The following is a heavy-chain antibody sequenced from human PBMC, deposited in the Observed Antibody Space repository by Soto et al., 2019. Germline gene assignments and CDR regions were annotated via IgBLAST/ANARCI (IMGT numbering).Heavy chain of an antibody. CDR3: EREDSIIIRDVSDF. CDR1: GFTFNNYA. V-gene: IGHV3-21*01. CDR2: VSESFYP. Sequence: PVGSLRLSCTLSGFTFNNYAINCVRQAPGKGLEWVSAVSESFYPDYSDSVKGRFTISRDNAKNSVSLQMNTLRVQDTSVYYCEREDSIIIRDVSDFWRHLTLVTISS. D-gene: IGHD3-22*01. J-gene: IGHJ4*01.